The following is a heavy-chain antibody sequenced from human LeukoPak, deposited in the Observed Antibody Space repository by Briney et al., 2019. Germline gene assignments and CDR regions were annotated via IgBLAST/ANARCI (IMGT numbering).Heavy chain of an antibody. J-gene: IGHJ4*02. CDR2: IYYSGNT. V-gene: IGHV4-39*01. D-gene: IGHD3-10*02. CDR3: ARLPQGAMLGIFDY. Sequence: SETLSLTCTVSGGSIRSSTYYWGWIRPPPGQGLEWIGSIYYSGNTYYNPSLKSRVTMSVDTSKNQFSLKLSSVTAADTAVYYCARLPQGAMLGIFDYWGQGTLATVSS. CDR1: GGSIRSSTYY.